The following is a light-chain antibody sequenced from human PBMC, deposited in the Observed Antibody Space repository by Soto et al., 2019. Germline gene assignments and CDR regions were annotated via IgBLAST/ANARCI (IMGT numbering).Light chain of an antibody. Sequence: ENVLTQSPGTLSLSPGERATLSCRASQVTSRYLSWYQQRPGQAPRLLIYGASSRATGIPDWFSGSGSGTDFTLTISRLEPEDFAVYYCQQYSTSPISFGQGTRLEIK. CDR3: QQYSTSPIS. V-gene: IGKV3-20*01. J-gene: IGKJ5*01. CDR2: GAS. CDR1: QVTSRY.